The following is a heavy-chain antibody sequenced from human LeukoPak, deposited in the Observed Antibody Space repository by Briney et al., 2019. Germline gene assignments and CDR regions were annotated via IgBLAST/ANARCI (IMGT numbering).Heavy chain of an antibody. D-gene: IGHD1-26*01. V-gene: IGHV1-8*01. CDR2: INPNSGNA. J-gene: IGHJ6*03. CDR1: GYTFSYYD. CDR3: ARALAWGGSSYSYYYMDV. Sequence: GASVKVSCKASGYTFSYYDINWVRQATGQGLEWMGWINPNSGNAGYAQKFQGRVTMTRNTSISTAYMELSSLRSEDTAVYYCARALAWGGSSYSYYYMDVWDKGTTVTVSS.